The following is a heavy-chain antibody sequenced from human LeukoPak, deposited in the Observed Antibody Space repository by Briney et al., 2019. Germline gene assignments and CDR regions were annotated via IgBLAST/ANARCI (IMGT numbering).Heavy chain of an antibody. CDR2: IRPDGHNK. D-gene: IGHD3-3*02. Sequence: GGSLRLPCAASGFIFIGYGMHWVRQAPGKGPEWVAFIRPDGHNKYYADSVKGRFMISRDNSKNTVDLQMNSLRGDDTAMYYCAKEGAASWDVDVWGKGTTVTVSS. CDR3: AKEGAASWDVDV. CDR1: GFIFIGYG. V-gene: IGHV3-30*02. J-gene: IGHJ6*04.